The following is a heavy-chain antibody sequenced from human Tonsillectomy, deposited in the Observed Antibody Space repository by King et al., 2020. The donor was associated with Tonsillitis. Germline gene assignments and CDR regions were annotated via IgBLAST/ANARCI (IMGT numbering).Heavy chain of an antibody. CDR3: AREKAVITVAGTSRWFDP. V-gene: IGHV4-59*01. J-gene: IGHJ5*02. Sequence: WSWIRHPQGKVLEWIGYIYYSGSTNYNPSLKSRVTISVDTSKIPFSLKLSSVTAADTAVYYCAREKAVITVAGTSRWFDPWGQGTLVTISS. D-gene: IGHD6-19*01. CDR2: IYYSGST.